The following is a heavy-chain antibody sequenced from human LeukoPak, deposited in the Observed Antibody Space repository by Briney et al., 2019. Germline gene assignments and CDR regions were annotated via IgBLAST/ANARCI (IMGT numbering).Heavy chain of an antibody. CDR2: IYHSGRST. J-gene: IGHJ3*02. CDR3: ARHRAKRLNDAFEI. D-gene: IGHD3-10*01. CDR1: GGSFSGYF. Sequence: SEALSLTCAVYGGSFSGYFWGGIRPPPGRGLEWIGTIYHSGRSTFYNPSLKSRVAMSVETSKNHFSLNLTSVTAADTAIYYCARHRAKRLNDAFEIWGQGTVVSVSS. V-gene: IGHV4-34*01.